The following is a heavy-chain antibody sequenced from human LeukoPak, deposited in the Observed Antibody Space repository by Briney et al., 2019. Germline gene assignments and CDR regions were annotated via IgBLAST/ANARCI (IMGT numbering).Heavy chain of an antibody. D-gene: IGHD1-20*01. J-gene: IGHJ6*03. CDR2: ISAYNGYT. CDR3: ARGGYNWNEGFGWDYSYSYMDV. V-gene: IGHV1-18*01. Sequence: GASVKVSCKASGYTFSAYGISWVRQAPGQGPEWMGWISAYNGYTKYAQNFQERVIMTTDTSRATAYMELRGLTSDDTAVYFCARGGYNWNEGFGWDYSYSYMDVWGQGSTVIVSS. CDR1: GYTFSAYG.